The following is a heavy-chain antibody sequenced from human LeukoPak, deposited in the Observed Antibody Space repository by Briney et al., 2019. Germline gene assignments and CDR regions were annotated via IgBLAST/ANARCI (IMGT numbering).Heavy chain of an antibody. CDR1: GVSITSDTYC. V-gene: IGHV4-30-2*01. Sequence: SETLSLTCAVSGVSITSDTYCWSWIRQPPGKGLEWIGYILHSGSTYYNPSLKSRVTISVDTSKSQFSLKLSSVTAADTAVYYCARTRDFWSGYFDYWGQGTLVTVSS. CDR2: ILHSGST. CDR3: ARTRDFWSGYFDY. D-gene: IGHD3-3*01. J-gene: IGHJ4*02.